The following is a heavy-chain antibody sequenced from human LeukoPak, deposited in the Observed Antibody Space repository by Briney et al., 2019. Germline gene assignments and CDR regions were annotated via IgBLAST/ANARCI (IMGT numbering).Heavy chain of an antibody. CDR3: AAFGESRFRWFDP. J-gene: IGHJ5*02. D-gene: IGHD3-10*01. CDR1: GGSFSGYY. V-gene: IGHV4-34*01. CDR2: INHSGST. Sequence: SETLSLTCAVYGGSFSGYYWSWIRQPPGKGLEWIGEINHSGSTNYNPSLKSRVTISVDTSKNQFSLKLNSVTAADTAVYYCAAFGESRFRWFDPWGQGTLVTVST.